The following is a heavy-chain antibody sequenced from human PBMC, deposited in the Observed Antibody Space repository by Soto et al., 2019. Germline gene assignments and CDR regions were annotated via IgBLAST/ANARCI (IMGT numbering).Heavy chain of an antibody. V-gene: IGHV4-59*06. Sequence: PSETLSLTCTVSGGSISSYYWSWIRQPPGKGLEWIGYIYYSGSTYYNPSLKSRVTISVDTSKNQFSLKLSSVTAADTAVYYCARSCPLYYYGMDVWGQGTTITVSS. J-gene: IGHJ6*02. CDR1: GGSISSYY. CDR2: IYYSGST. CDR3: ARSCPLYYYGMDV.